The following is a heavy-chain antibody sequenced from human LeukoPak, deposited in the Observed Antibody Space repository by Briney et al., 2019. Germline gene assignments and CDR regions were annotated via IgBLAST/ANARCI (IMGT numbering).Heavy chain of an antibody. V-gene: IGHV4-59*01. Sequence: PSETLSFTCTVSGGSISSYYWSWIRQPPGKGLEWIGYIYYSGSTNYNPSLKSRVTISVDTSKNQFSLKLSSVTAADTAVYYCARANGQLRWGQGTLVTVSS. CDR3: ARANGQLR. CDR1: GGSISSYY. CDR2: IYYSGST. D-gene: IGHD1-1*01. J-gene: IGHJ4*02.